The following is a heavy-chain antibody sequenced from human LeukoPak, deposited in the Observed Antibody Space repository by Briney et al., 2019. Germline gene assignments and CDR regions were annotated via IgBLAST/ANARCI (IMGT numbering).Heavy chain of an antibody. Sequence: ASVKVSCKASGYTFTSYGISWVRQAPGQGLEWMGWISAYNGNTNYAQKLQGRVTMTTDTSTSTAYMELRSLRSDDTAVYYCARVPLSSNVLRYFDWLQPIEAFDIWGQGTMVTVSS. CDR2: ISAYNGNT. CDR1: GYTFTSYG. V-gene: IGHV1-18*01. J-gene: IGHJ3*02. CDR3: ARVPLSSNVLRYFDWLQPIEAFDI. D-gene: IGHD3-9*01.